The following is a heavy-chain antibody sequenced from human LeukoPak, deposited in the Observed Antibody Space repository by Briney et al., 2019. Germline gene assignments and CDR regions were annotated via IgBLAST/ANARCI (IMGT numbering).Heavy chain of an antibody. Sequence: SETLSLTCAVSGGSISSNNWWIWVRQSPEKGLEWIGEIYHDGSTNYNPSLKSRVTISMDKSKNQLSLKLNFVTAADTAVYYCAREDLAVAGTRLTYGMDVWGQGTTVTVSS. D-gene: IGHD6-19*01. CDR3: AREDLAVAGTRLTYGMDV. J-gene: IGHJ6*02. CDR1: GGSISSNNW. V-gene: IGHV4-4*02. CDR2: IYHDGST.